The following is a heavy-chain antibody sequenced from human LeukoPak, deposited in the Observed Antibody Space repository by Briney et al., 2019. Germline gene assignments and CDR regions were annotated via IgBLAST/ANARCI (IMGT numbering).Heavy chain of an antibody. CDR3: ARDWDYYDSSGIDY. V-gene: IGHV3-48*02. CDR2: ISSSSSTI. D-gene: IGHD3-22*01. CDR1: GFTFSSYS. Sequence: GGSLRLSCAASGFTFSSYSMNWVRQAPGKGLEWVSYISSSSSTIYYADSVKGRFTIPRDNAKNSLYLQMNSLRDEDTAVYYCARDWDYYDSSGIDYWGQGTLVTVSS. J-gene: IGHJ4*02.